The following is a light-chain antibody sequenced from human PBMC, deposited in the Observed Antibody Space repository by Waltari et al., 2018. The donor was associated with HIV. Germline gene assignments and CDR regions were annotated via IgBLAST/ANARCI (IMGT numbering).Light chain of an antibody. CDR3: CSCPRSGIRYV. CDR2: EVT. CDR1: SSNVGRDDL. J-gene: IGLJ1*01. Sequence: QSALTQPASVSGSPGQSITISCPGTSSNVGRDDLVPWYQQHPGEAPNLIIYEVTKRPSGVSNRFSGSKSGNTASLTISGLQAEDEADYYCCSCPRSGIRYVFGTGTKVTVL. V-gene: IGLV2-23*02.